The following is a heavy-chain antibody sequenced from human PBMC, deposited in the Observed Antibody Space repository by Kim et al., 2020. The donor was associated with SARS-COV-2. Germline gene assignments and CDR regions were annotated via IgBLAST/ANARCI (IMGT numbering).Heavy chain of an antibody. V-gene: IGHV4-59*08. Sequence: SETLSLTCTVSGGSISSYYWSWIRQPPGKGLEWIGYIYYSGSTNYNPSLKSRVTISVDTSKNQFSLKLSSVTAADTAVYYCARGYCSGGSCLLWGDYYYGMDVWGQGTTVTVSS. D-gene: IGHD2-15*01. CDR2: IYYSGST. CDR3: ARGYCSGGSCLLWGDYYYGMDV. J-gene: IGHJ6*02. CDR1: GGSISSYY.